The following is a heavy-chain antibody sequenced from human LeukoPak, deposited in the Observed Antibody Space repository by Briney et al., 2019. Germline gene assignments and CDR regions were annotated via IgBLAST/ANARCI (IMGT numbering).Heavy chain of an antibody. V-gene: IGHV5-51*01. CDR1: GYSFTSYW. CDR3: ARRSGSGRRGSSNLYWFDP. J-gene: IGHJ5*02. D-gene: IGHD3-10*01. CDR2: IYPGDSDT. Sequence: KRGESLKISCKGSGYSFTSYWIGWVRQMLGKGLEWTGIIYPGDSDTRYSPSFQGQVTISADKSISTAYLQWSSLKASDTAMYYCARRSGSGRRGSSNLYWFDPWGQGTLVTVSS.